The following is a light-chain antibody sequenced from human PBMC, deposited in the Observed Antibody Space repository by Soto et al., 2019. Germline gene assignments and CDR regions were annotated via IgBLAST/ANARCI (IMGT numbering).Light chain of an antibody. CDR1: SSNIGSNT. CDR3: AAWDDSLNGPV. Sequence: QSVLTQPPSASGTPGQRGTISCSGSSSNIGSNTVNWYQQLPGTAPKLLIYSNNQRPSGVPDRFSGSKSGTSASLANSGLQSDDEADYYCAAWDDSLNGPVFGGGTKLTVL. V-gene: IGLV1-44*01. CDR2: SNN. J-gene: IGLJ3*02.